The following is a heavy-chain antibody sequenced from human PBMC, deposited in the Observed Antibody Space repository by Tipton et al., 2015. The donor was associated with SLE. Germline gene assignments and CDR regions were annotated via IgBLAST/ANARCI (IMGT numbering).Heavy chain of an antibody. CDR1: GFSFNKTW. CDR3: ARGGMDV. Sequence: SLRLSCAASGFSFNKTWMTWVRQAPGQGLEWVSYIGRSTTTIYYADSVKGRFTISRDNSKNTLYLQMGSLRVEDMAVFYCARGGMDVWGQGTTVTVSS. CDR2: IGRSTTTI. V-gene: IGHV3-48*01. J-gene: IGHJ6*02.